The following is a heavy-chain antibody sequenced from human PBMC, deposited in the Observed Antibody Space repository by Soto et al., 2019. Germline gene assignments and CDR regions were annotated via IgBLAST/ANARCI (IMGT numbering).Heavy chain of an antibody. V-gene: IGHV4-39*01. Sequence: QLQLQESGPGLVKASETLSLTCTVSGDSISRSANYWGWVRQSPGRGLEWIGSFYSGGKTYFNPSLKSRVALSADTSKNELSLRLSFVTATDTATYYCAKHPFNPLVTPYWYFDGWGRGTPVAVS. CDR2: FYSGGKT. J-gene: IGHJ2*01. CDR1: GDSISRSANY. D-gene: IGHD3-16*02. CDR3: AKHPFNPLVTPYWYFDG.